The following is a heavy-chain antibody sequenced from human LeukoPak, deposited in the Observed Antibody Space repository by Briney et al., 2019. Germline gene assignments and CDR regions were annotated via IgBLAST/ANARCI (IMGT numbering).Heavy chain of an antibody. V-gene: IGHV4-61*02. Sequence: SETLSLTCTVSGGSISSGSYYWSWIRQPAGKGLEWIGRIYTSGSTNYNPSLKSRVTISVDTSKNQFSLKLSSVTAADTAVYYCARVEYSSSSAFDPWGQGTLVTVSS. CDR1: GGSISSGSYY. D-gene: IGHD6-6*01. CDR2: IYTSGST. CDR3: ARVEYSSSSAFDP. J-gene: IGHJ5*02.